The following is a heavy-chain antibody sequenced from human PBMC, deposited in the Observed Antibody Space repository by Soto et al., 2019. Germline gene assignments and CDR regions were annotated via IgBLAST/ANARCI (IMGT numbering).Heavy chain of an antibody. J-gene: IGHJ6*02. CDR2: INPDTGST. V-gene: IGHV1-46*01. CDR3: ARDPNFSLTFHYYGMDV. Sequence: QVQLVQSGAEVKKPGASVKISCKASGYTFTTYYLHWVRQAPGQGLEWMGIINPDTGSTSSAQNFRGRVSVTRDTSTSTVYMELYSLSSDDTAVYYCARDPNFSLTFHYYGMDVWGQGTTVTVSS. CDR1: GYTFTTYY.